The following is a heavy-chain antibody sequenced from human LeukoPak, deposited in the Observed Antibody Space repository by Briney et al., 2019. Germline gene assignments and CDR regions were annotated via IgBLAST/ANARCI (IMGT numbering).Heavy chain of an antibody. CDR3: ARFPSLRMVVTPGWCYMDV. Sequence: SETLSLTCTVSGGSISSSSYYWGWIRQPPGKGLEWIGSIYYSGSTYYNPSLKSRVTISVDTSKNQFSLKLSSVTAADTAVYYCARFPSLRMVVTPGWCYMDVWGKGTTVTVSS. D-gene: IGHD4-23*01. V-gene: IGHV4-39*01. CDR1: GGSISSSSYY. J-gene: IGHJ6*03. CDR2: IYYSGST.